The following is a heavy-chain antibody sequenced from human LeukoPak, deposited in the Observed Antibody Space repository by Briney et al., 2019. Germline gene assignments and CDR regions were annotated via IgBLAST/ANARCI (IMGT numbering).Heavy chain of an antibody. D-gene: IGHD3-10*01. CDR1: GYTFTSYY. CDR2: INPSGGST. Sequence: ASVKVSCKASGYTFTSYYMHWVRLAPGQGLEWMGIINPSGGSTSYAQKFQGRVTMTRDTSTSTVYMELSSLRSEDTAVYYCARDSLWFGELLLFDYWGQGTLVTVSS. V-gene: IGHV1-46*01. CDR3: ARDSLWFGELLLFDY. J-gene: IGHJ4*02.